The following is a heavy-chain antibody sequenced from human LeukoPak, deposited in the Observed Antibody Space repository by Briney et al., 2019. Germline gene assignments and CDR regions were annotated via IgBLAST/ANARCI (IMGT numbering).Heavy chain of an antibody. D-gene: IGHD3-22*01. CDR3: ASYYYDSSGYYYETLYYFDY. CDR2: IKQDGSEK. V-gene: IGHV3-7*01. CDR1: GFTFSNYA. J-gene: IGHJ4*02. Sequence: PGGSLRLSCAASGFTFSNYAMIWVRQAPGKGLEWVANIKQDGSEKYYVDSVKGRFTISRDNAKNPLYLQMNSLRAEDTAVYYCASYYYDSSGYYYETLYYFDYWGQGTLVTVSS.